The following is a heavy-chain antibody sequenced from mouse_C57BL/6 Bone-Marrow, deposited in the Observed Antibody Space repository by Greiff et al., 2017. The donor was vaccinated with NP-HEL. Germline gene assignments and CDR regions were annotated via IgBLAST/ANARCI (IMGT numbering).Heavy chain of an antibody. CDR2: IHPNSGST. V-gene: IGHV1-64*01. CDR3: ARGYHGRSYVRYRDV. D-gene: IGHD1-1*01. Sequence: QVQLKQPGAELVKPGASVKLSCKASGYTFTSYWMHWVKQRPGQGLEWIGMIHPNSGSTNYNEKFKSKATLTVDKSSSTAYMQLSSLTSEDSAVFYCARGYHGRSYVRYRDVWGTGTTVTVSS. J-gene: IGHJ1*03. CDR1: GYTFTSYW.